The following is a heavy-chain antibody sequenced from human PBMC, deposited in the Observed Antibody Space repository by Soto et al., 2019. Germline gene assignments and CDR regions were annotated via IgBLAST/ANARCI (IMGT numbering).Heavy chain of an antibody. D-gene: IGHD2-15*01. CDR1: GFTFSSYA. Sequence: GGSLRGSWAASGFTFSSYAMSWVRQAPGKGLEWVSAISGRGGSTYYADSVKGRFTIASDNSKNTLDLQVTSLRAEDTAVYYSTPPLYCSRGSCSSPLLYHRMDVWPQGTTLTAPS. V-gene: IGHV3-23*01. CDR2: ISGRGGST. J-gene: IGHJ6*02. CDR3: TPPLYCSRGSCSSPLLYHRMDV.